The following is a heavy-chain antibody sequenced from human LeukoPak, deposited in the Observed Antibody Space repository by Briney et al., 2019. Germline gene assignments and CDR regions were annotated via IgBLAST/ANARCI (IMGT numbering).Heavy chain of an antibody. J-gene: IGHJ5*02. Sequence: SETLSLTCTVSGGSISSGDYYWSWIRQPPGKGLEWIGSISYSGNTYYNPSLKSRVTISVDTSKNQFSLKLSSVTAADTAVYYCARHIGQQLAYRWFDPWGQGTLVTVSS. CDR1: GGSISSGDYY. D-gene: IGHD6-13*01. CDR3: ARHIGQQLAYRWFDP. V-gene: IGHV4-39*01. CDR2: ISYSGNT.